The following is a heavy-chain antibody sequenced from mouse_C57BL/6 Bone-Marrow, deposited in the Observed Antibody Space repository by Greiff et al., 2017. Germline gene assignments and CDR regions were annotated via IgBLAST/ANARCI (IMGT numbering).Heavy chain of an antibody. CDR2: INPGSGGT. CDR1: GYAFTNYL. D-gene: IGHD2-4*01. J-gene: IGHJ1*03. V-gene: IGHV1-54*01. CDR3: ARGVYYDYGGYFDV. Sequence: VQGVESGAELVRPGTSVKVSCKASGYAFTNYLIEWVKQRPGQGLEWIGVINPGSGGTNYNEKFKGKATLTADKSSSTAYMQLSSLTSEDSAVXFCARGVYYDYGGYFDVWGTGTTVTVSS.